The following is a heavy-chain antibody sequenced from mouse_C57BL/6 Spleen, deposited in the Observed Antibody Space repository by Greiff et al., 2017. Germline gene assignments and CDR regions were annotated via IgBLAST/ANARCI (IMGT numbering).Heavy chain of an antibody. CDR2: IYPGSGST. CDR3: ARRDYAWYFDV. D-gene: IGHD2-4*01. V-gene: IGHV1-55*01. Sequence: QVHVKQPGAELVKPGASVKMSCKASGYTFTSYWITWVKQRPGQGLEWIGDIYPGSGSTNYNEKFKSKATLTVDTSSSTAYMQLSSLTSEDSAVYYCARRDYAWYFDVWGTGTTVTVSS. CDR1: GYTFTSYW. J-gene: IGHJ1*03.